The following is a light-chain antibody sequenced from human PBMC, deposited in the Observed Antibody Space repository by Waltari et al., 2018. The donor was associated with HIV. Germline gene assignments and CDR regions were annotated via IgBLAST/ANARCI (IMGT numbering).Light chain of an antibody. Sequence: DIQMTQSPSSLSASVGDRVTITCRASQGIRNDLGWYQQKPGKAPKRLIYAASSLQSGVPARFSGSGSGTDFTLRISRVEAEDVGVYYCLQALQTPWTFGQGTKVEIK. CDR3: LQALQTPWT. CDR2: AAS. J-gene: IGKJ1*01. V-gene: IGKV1-17*01. CDR1: QGIRND.